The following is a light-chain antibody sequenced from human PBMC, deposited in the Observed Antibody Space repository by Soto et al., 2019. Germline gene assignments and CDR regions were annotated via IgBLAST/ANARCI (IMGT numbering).Light chain of an antibody. CDR2: LNNDGSH. J-gene: IGLJ2*01. V-gene: IGLV4-69*01. Sequence: QPVLTQSPSASASLGASVKLTCTLSSGHSSYAIAWHQKQSGKGPRYLMDLNNDGSHTKGDGIPDRSSGSSSGADRYLIISSLQSEDEADYYCQTWGTGFQFFGGGTKLTVL. CDR3: QTWGTGFQF. CDR1: SGHSSYA.